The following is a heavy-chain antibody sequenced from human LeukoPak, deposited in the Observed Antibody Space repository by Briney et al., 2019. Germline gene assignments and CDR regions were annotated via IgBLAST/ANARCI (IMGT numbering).Heavy chain of an antibody. V-gene: IGHV3-74*01. Sequence: GGSLRLSCAVSGFTFSSYWMHWVRQAPGKGLVWVSRIDRDGSRINYADSVKGRFTISRDNGKNTLFLQMNSLRAEDAAVYYRVRGNDYGGPHYWGQGTLVTVSS. CDR2: IDRDGSRI. CDR3: VRGNDYGGPHY. D-gene: IGHD4-23*01. J-gene: IGHJ4*02. CDR1: GFTFSSYW.